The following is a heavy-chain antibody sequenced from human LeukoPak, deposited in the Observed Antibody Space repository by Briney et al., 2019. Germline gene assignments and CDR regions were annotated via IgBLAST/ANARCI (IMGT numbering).Heavy chain of an antibody. J-gene: IGHJ4*02. V-gene: IGHV3-30*18. CDR2: ISYDGSNK. CDR1: GFTFSSYG. Sequence: GRSLRLSCAASGFTFSSYGMHWVRQAPGKGLEWVAVISYDGSNKYYADSVKGRFTISRDNSKNTLYLQMNSLRAEDTAVYYCAKDHVWIQLWSSWVDYWGQGTLVTVSS. D-gene: IGHD5-18*01. CDR3: AKDHVWIQLWSSWVDY.